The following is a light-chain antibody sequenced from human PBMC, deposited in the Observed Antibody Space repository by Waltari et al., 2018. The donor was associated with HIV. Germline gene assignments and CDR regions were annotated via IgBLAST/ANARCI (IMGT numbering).Light chain of an antibody. V-gene: IGKV3-20*01. Sequence: EIVLTQSPGTLSLSPGERATLSCRASQSVSRSYLAWYQQKPGQAPRFLIYGASSRATGIPDRFTGSGSGTDFTLTISRLEPEDFAVYYCQQYGTSPITFGQGTRLEIK. CDR1: QSVSRSY. CDR2: GAS. CDR3: QQYGTSPIT. J-gene: IGKJ5*01.